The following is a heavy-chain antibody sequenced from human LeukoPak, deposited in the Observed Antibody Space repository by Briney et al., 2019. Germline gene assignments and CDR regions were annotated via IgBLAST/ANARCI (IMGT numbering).Heavy chain of an antibody. CDR2: ISSSRSYI. V-gene: IGHV3-21*04. Sequence: KAGGSLRLSCAASGFTFSSYSMNWVRQAPGKGLEWVSFISSSRSYIYYADSVKGRFTISRDNAKNSLYLQMNSLRAEDMALYYCAKDKGRWLHHYYFDYWGQGTLVTVSS. D-gene: IGHD5-24*01. J-gene: IGHJ4*02. CDR1: GFTFSSYS. CDR3: AKDKGRWLHHYYFDY.